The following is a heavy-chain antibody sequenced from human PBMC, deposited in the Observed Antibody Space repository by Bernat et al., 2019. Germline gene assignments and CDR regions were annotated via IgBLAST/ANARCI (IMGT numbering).Heavy chain of an antibody. J-gene: IGHJ3*02. CDR3: ATWTNIAVAGTGGFDI. CDR2: IYSGGST. Sequence: EVQLVESGGGLVQPGGSLRLSCSASGFTVISNYMSWARQAPGMGWEWVSVIYSGGSTYYENSVKGRFTISRHNSKNTLYLKMNRLRAEDTAVYYCATWTNIAVAGTGGFDIWGQGTMVTVSS. V-gene: IGHV3-53*04. CDR1: GFTVISNY. D-gene: IGHD6-19*01.